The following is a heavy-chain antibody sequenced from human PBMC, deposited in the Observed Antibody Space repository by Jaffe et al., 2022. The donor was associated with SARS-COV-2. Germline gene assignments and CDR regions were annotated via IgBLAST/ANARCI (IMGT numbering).Heavy chain of an antibody. Sequence: EVQLVESGGGLVQPGGSLRLSCAASGFIFSDYWMTWVRQAPGKGLEWVAYIKHDASEKFYVDSVKGRFSISRDNAKNLLDLQMNSLRGEDTAVYYCARDRSPLRVVAGHFDYWGQGTLVTVSS. CDR3: ARDRSPLRVVAGHFDY. D-gene: IGHD3-10*01. CDR2: IKHDASEK. V-gene: IGHV3-7*01. J-gene: IGHJ4*02. CDR1: GFIFSDYW.